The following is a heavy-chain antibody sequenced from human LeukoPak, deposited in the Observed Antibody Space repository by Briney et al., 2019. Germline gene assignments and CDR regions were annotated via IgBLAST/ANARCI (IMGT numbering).Heavy chain of an antibody. CDR2: LSAYNGNT. CDR3: ARSRGYCSSTSCYSDAFDL. J-gene: IGHJ3*01. D-gene: IGHD2-2*01. CDR1: GYTFTSYG. V-gene: IGHV1-18*04. Sequence: ASVKVSCKASGYTFTSYGFSWVRQAPGQGLEWMGWLSAYNGNTNYALKLQGRVTMTTDTSTSTAYMELRSLRSDDTAVYYCARSRGYCSSTSCYSDAFDLGGHGTMVTVSS.